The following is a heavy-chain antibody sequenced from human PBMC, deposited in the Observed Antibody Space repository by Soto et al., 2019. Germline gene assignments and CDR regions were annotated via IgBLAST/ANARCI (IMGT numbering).Heavy chain of an antibody. CDR3: ARRTSMVREGYNWCDP. CDR1: GFGLDGLG. Sequence: QAQLVESGGGVVQPGGSRRSSGEGSGFGLDGLGLHWARQAPGKGLEWVALISSDGSDTRYGTSVKGRFTVSRDNSKSSLYLQMTSLRGEDTAVYYCARRTSMVREGYNWCDPWGQGTLVTVST. J-gene: IGHJ5*02. V-gene: IGHV3-30*03. CDR2: ISSDGSDT. D-gene: IGHD3-10*01.